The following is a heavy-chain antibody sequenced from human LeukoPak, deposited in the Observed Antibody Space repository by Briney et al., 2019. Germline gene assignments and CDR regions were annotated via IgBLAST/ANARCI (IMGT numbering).Heavy chain of an antibody. J-gene: IGHJ2*01. CDR2: IYTSGST. CDR3: ARDRWDGYNGPHDL. V-gene: IGHV4-4*07. D-gene: IGHD5-24*01. Sequence: PSETLSLTCTVSGGSISSYYWSWIRQPAGKGLEWIGRIYTSGSTNYNPSLKSRVTMSVDTSKNQFSLKLSSVTAADTAVYYCARDRWDGYNGPHDLWGRGTLVTVSS. CDR1: GGSISSYY.